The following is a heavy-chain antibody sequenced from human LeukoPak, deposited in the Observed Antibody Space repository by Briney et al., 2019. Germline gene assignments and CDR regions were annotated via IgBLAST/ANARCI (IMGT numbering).Heavy chain of an antibody. D-gene: IGHD4-17*01. J-gene: IGHJ3*02. CDR3: ATTLTVTNPHAFDI. CDR1: GGSISSYY. Sequence: PSETLSLTCTVSGGSISSYYWRWIRQPAGKGLEWIGGIYTSGSTNYNPSLKSRVTMSVDTSKNQFSLKLSSVTAADTAVYYCATTLTVTNPHAFDIWGQGTMVTVSS. CDR2: IYTSGST. V-gene: IGHV4-4*07.